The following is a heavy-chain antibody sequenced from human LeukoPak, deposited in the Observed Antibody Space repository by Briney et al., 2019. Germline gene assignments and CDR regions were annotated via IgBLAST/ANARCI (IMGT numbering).Heavy chain of an antibody. CDR2: ISYDGSNK. D-gene: IGHD6-6*01. J-gene: IGHJ3*02. V-gene: IGHV3-30*03. CDR3: ARLGSSSAFDI. CDR1: GFTFSSYG. Sequence: PGGSLRLSCAASGFTFSSYGMHWVRQAPGKGLEWVAVISYDGSNKYYADSVKGRFTISRDNSKNTLYLQMNSLRAEDTAVYYCARLGSSSAFDIWGQGTMVTVSS.